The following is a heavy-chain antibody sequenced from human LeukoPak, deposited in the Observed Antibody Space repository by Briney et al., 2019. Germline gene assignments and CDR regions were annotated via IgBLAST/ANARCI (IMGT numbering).Heavy chain of an antibody. CDR3: AKVFSTATTGREGFYFDY. Sequence: GGSLRLSCAASGFTFSSYGMHWVRQAPGKGLEWVAFIRYDGSNKYYADSVKGRFTISRDNSKNTLYLQMNSLRAEDTAVYYCAKVFSTATTGREGFYFDYWGQGTLVTVSS. J-gene: IGHJ4*02. V-gene: IGHV3-30*02. CDR2: IRYDGSNK. D-gene: IGHD4-11*01. CDR1: GFTFSSYG.